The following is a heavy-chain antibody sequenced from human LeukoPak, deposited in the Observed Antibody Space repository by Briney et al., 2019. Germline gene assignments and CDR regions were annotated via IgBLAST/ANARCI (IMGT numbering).Heavy chain of an antibody. V-gene: IGHV3-64D*06. D-gene: IGHD3-10*01. J-gene: IGHJ3*02. CDR2: ISSNGGST. CDR3: VKDMVRGAPGAFDI. CDR1: GFTFSSYG. Sequence: GRSLRLSCAASGFTFSSYGMHWVRQAPGKGLEYVSAISSNGGSTYYADSVKGRFTISRDNSKNTLYLQMSSLRAEDTAVYYCVKDMVRGAPGAFDIWGQGTMVTVSS.